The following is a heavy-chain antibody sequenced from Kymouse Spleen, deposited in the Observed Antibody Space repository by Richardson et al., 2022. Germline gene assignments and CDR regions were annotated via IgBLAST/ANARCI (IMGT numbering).Heavy chain of an antibody. CDR2: IWYDGSNK. CDR3: ARACIVATIRYPILWW*LLFRL*L. V-gene: IGHV3-33*01. D-gene: IGHD2-21*02. CDR1: GFTFSSYG. J-gene: IGHJ4*02. Sequence: QVQLVESGGGVVQPGRSLRLSCAASGFTFSSYGMHWVRQAPGKGLEWVAVIWYDGSNKYYADSVKGRFTISRDNSKNTLYLQMNSLRAEDTAVYYCARACIVATIRYPILWW*LLFRL*LLGPGNPGHRLL.